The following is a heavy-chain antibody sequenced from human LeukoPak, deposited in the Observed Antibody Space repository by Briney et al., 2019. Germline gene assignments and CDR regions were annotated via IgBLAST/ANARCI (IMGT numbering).Heavy chain of an antibody. J-gene: IGHJ4*02. CDR1: GFILSSCW. Sequence: QPGGSLRLSCAVSGFILSSCWMNWARRARRRGVEWVANIKQDGSEKNYVDSVKGLFTISRDNPKSSLFLQMNDLRAEDTAVYYCAKGGRGNGEVYWGQGTLVTVSS. D-gene: IGHD2-8*01. CDR3: AKGGRGNGEVY. CDR2: IKQDGSEK. V-gene: IGHV3-7*01.